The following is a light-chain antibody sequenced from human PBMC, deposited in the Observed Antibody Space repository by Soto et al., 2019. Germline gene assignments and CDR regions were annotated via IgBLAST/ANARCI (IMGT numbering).Light chain of an antibody. V-gene: IGKV1-17*01. CDR1: QGNKND. Sequence: DIQMTQSPSSLSASVADRVTITFRANQGNKNDLAWYQQKPGKPSKRLIHAASSLQSGVTSRFSGSGSVTEFTLTNSSLQPEDFATYYSIQHNSYPLTFGGGTKVDIK. CDR3: IQHNSYPLT. CDR2: AAS. J-gene: IGKJ4*01.